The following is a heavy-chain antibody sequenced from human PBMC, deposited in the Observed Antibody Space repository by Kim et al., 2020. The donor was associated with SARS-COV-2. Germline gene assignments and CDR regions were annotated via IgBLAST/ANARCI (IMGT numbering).Heavy chain of an antibody. CDR1: GGSISSSSYY. CDR3: ARLRSDVPAHPYGSGRWVDY. Sequence: SETLSLTCTVSGGSISSSSYYWGWIRQPPGKGLEWIGSIYYSGSTYYNPSLKSRVTISVDTSKNQFSLKLSSVTAADTAVYYCARLRSDVPAHPYGSGRWVDYWGQGTLVTVSS. D-gene: IGHD3-10*01. CDR2: IYYSGST. J-gene: IGHJ4*02. V-gene: IGHV4-39*01.